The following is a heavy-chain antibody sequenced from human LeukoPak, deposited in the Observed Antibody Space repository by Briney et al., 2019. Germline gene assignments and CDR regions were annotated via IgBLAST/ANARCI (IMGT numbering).Heavy chain of an antibody. CDR2: ISYDGSNK. V-gene: IGHV3-30-3*01. CDR3: AREGYSSSWRGNWLDP. CDR1: GFTFSSYA. D-gene: IGHD6-13*01. J-gene: IGHJ5*02. Sequence: PGGSLRLSCAASGFTFSSYAMHWVRQAPGKGLESVAVISYDGSNKYYADSVKRRFTIPRDNSKNWLYLQMNRLRAEDTAVYYCAREGYSSSWRGNWLDPWGQGTLVTVSS.